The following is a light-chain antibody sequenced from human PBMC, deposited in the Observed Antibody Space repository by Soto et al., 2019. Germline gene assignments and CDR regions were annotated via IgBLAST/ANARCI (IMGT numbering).Light chain of an antibody. CDR2: ENN. Sequence: QSVLTQPPSVSASPGQKVTFSCSGSSSNIGNNYVSWYQQLPGTAPKLLIYENNKRPSGIPDRFSGSKSGTSATLGITGLQTGDEADYYCGTWDSSLSAGVFGTGTRSPS. V-gene: IGLV1-51*02. J-gene: IGLJ1*01. CDR1: SSNIGNNY. CDR3: GTWDSSLSAGV.